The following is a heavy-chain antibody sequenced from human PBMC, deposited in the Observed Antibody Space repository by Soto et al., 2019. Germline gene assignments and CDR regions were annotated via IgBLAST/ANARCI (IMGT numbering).Heavy chain of an antibody. CDR1: GYTFTSYG. CDR3: VVAARPYYYDY. J-gene: IGHJ4*02. CDR2: ISAYNGNT. V-gene: IGHV1-18*01. Sequence: ASVKVSCKASGYTFTSYGISWVRQAPGQGLEWMGWISAYNGNTNYAQELQGRVTMTTDTSTSTAYMELRSLRSDDTAVYYCVVAARPYYYDYWGQGTLVTVSS. D-gene: IGHD2-15*01.